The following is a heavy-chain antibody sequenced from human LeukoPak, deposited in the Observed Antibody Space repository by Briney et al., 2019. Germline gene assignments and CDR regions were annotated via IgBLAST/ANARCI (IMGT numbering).Heavy chain of an antibody. V-gene: IGHV1-8*01. D-gene: IGHD2-15*01. CDR2: MNPNSGNT. Sequence: ASVKVSCKASGYTFTSYDINWVRQATGQGLEWMGWMNPNSGNTGYVQKIQGRVTMTTDTSTSTAYMELRSLRPDDTAVYYCARDCIGCHGFDYWGQGTLVTVSS. CDR3: ARDCIGCHGFDY. J-gene: IGHJ4*01. CDR1: GYTFTSYD.